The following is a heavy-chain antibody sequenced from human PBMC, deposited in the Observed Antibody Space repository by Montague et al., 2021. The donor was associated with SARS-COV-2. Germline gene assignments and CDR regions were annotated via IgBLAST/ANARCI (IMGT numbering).Heavy chain of an antibody. Sequence: TLSLTCTVYGGTISGANYYLTWIRQHPGKGMAWIAYIYYTWSPYPITSLQSRLRTSLDTSKNQFSLTLTSVTAADTAIYYCARNRGWGSRGAGYIDLWGRGTLVTVAS. D-gene: IGHD7-27*01. CDR3: ARNRGWGSRGAGYIDL. CDR2: IYYTWSP. J-gene: IGHJ2*01. V-gene: IGHV4-31*03. CDR1: GGTISGANYY.